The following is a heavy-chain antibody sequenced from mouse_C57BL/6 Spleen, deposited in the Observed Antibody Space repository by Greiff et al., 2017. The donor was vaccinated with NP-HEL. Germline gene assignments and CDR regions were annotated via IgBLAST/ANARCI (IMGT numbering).Heavy chain of an antibody. CDR3: ARWLLRDAMDY. Sequence: QVQLNQSGPELVKPGASVKISCKASGYAFSSSWMNWVKQRPGKGLEWIGRIYPGDGDTNYNGKFKGKATLTADKSSSTAYMQLSSLTSEDSAVYFCARWLLRDAMDYWGQGTSVTVSS. V-gene: IGHV1-82*01. CDR1: GYAFSSSW. CDR2: IYPGDGDT. J-gene: IGHJ4*01. D-gene: IGHD2-3*01.